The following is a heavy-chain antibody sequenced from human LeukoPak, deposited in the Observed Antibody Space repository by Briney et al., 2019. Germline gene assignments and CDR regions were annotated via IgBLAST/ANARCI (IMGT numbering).Heavy chain of an antibody. CDR3: ARDLSSTSNWELDY. CDR1: GYTFTGYV. CDR2: INPNSGGT. J-gene: IGHJ4*02. Sequence: ASVKVSCKASGYTFTGYVMHWVRQAPGQGLEWMGPINPNSGGTNYAQNFQGRVTMTRDTSISTAYMDLSRLTSDDTAVYYCARDLSSTSNWELDYWGQGTLVTVSS. D-gene: IGHD1-26*01. V-gene: IGHV1-2*06.